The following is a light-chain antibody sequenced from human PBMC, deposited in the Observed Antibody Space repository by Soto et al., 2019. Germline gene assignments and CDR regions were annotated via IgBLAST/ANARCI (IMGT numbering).Light chain of an antibody. J-gene: IGKJ3*01. CDR1: QGISNY. Sequence: DIQMTQSPSSLSASVGDRVTITCRASQGISNYLAWYQQKPGKVPKLLIYAASTLHSGVPSRFSGSGSGTDITLTISSLQPEDVATYYCQKYNSASSFGPGTKVDIK. CDR2: AAS. CDR3: QKYNSASS. V-gene: IGKV1-27*01.